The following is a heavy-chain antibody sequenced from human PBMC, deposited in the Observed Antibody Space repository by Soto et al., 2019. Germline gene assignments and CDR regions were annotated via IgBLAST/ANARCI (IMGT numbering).Heavy chain of an antibody. CDR1: GYTFTSYD. J-gene: IGHJ4*01. CDR3: ARNMWATGDFDY. Sequence: QVQLVQSGAEVKKPGASVKVSCKTSGYTFTSYDINWMRQAPGQGLEWLGWMTPSSGTTGYAQKFQGRVTTTRDTSASTAYMELSSLTDEDTAVYYCARNMWATGDFDYWGHGTLVTVSS. CDR2: MTPSSGTT. D-gene: IGHD1-26*01. V-gene: IGHV1-8*01.